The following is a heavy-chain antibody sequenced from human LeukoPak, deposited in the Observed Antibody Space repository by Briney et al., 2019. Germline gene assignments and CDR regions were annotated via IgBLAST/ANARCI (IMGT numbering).Heavy chain of an antibody. CDR3: LRQKRDLSGWYQFDF. CDR2: IIPIFGTA. V-gene: IGHV1-69*13. Sequence: SVKVSXKASGGTFSSYAISWVRQAPGQGLEWMGGIIPIFGTANSAQKFQGRVTITADESTTTAYVELKSLRPEDTAEDYYLRQKRDLSGWYQFDFGGQGTLVTVSS. J-gene: IGHJ4*02. CDR1: GGTFSSYA. D-gene: IGHD6-19*01.